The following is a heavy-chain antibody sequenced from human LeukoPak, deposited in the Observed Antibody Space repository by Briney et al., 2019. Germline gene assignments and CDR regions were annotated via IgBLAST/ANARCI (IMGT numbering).Heavy chain of an antibody. Sequence: GGSLRLXCAASGFTFSDYSMNWVRQAPGKGLEWVSYISTSSNYIYYADSVKGRFTISRDNAKNSLYLQMNSLRAEDTAVYYCARGAYNSAGTHEKWGQGTLVTVSS. J-gene: IGHJ4*02. CDR1: GFTFSDYS. V-gene: IGHV3-21*01. CDR2: ISTSSNYI. CDR3: ARGAYNSAGTHEK. D-gene: IGHD3-22*01.